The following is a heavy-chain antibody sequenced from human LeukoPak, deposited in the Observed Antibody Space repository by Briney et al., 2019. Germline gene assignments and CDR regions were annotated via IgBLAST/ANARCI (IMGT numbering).Heavy chain of an antibody. V-gene: IGHV4-30-2*01. D-gene: IGHD3-10*01. CDR3: ARGHGSGSYWGYYFDY. J-gene: IGHJ4*02. Sequence: SRVTISADRSKNQFSLKLSSVTAADTAVYYCARGHGSGSYWGYYFDYWGQGTLVTVSS.